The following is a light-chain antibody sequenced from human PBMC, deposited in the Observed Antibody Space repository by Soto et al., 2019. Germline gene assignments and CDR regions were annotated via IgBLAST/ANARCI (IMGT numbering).Light chain of an antibody. CDR1: QSLLHSNGYNY. CDR2: LGS. V-gene: IGKV2-28*01. Sequence: DIVMTQSPLSLPVTPGEPASISCRSSQSLLHSNGYNYLDWYLQKPGQSPQLLIYLGSNRASGIPDRFSGSGSGTDFTLKISRVEAEDVGVYYCMQPLQTPWTFGQGTKVGI. CDR3: MQPLQTPWT. J-gene: IGKJ1*01.